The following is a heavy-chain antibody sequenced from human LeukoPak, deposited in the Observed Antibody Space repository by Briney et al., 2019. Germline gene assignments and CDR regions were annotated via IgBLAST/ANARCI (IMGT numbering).Heavy chain of an antibody. CDR2: TNSDGSST. Sequence: GGSLRLSCAASGFTFSSYWMHWVRQAPGKGLVWVSRTNSDGSSTSYADSVKGRFTISRDNAENTLYLQMNSLRAEDTAVYCCADGYISHYWRQRTLVTVSS. D-gene: IGHD5-24*01. CDR1: GFTFSSYW. V-gene: IGHV3-74*01. CDR3: ADGYISHY. J-gene: IGHJ4*02.